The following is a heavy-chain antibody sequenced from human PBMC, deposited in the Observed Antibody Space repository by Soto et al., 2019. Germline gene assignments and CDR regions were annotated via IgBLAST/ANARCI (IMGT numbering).Heavy chain of an antibody. D-gene: IGHD2-21*02. CDR3: ARAPYGGNSVDY. CDR1: GGSISSGGYY. CDR2: IYYSGST. V-gene: IGHV4-31*03. Sequence: SETLSLTCTVSGGSISSGGYYWSWIRQHPGKGLEWIGYIYYSGSTYYNPSLKSRVTISVDTSKNQFSLKLSSVTAADTAVYYCARAPYGGNSVDYWGQGTLVTVSS. J-gene: IGHJ4*02.